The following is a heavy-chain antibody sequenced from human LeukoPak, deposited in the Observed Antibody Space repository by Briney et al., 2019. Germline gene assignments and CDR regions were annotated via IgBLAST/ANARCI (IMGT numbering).Heavy chain of an antibody. J-gene: IGHJ4*02. Sequence: GGSLRLSCAASGFTFSSYWMSWVRQAPGKGLEWVANIKQDGSEKYYVDPVKGRFTISRDNAKNSLYLQMNSLRAEDTAVYYCARDQRYCSSSSCPWEPFDYWGQGTLVTVSS. V-gene: IGHV3-7*05. CDR1: GFTFSSYW. D-gene: IGHD2-2*01. CDR3: ARDQRYCSSSSCPWEPFDY. CDR2: IKQDGSEK.